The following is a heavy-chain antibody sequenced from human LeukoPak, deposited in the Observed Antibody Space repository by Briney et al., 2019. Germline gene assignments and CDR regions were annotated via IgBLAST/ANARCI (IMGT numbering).Heavy chain of an antibody. CDR1: GFSFSNFA. V-gene: IGHV3-23*01. Sequence: GGSLRLSCAASGFSFSNFAMNWVRQAPGKGLEWVSGINRNGGTTYYADSVKGRFTISRDNSKNTLYLQIIRLRDEDTAVYYCAFQVRGVIHWGQGTQVTVSS. D-gene: IGHD3-10*01. CDR3: AFQVRGVIH. CDR2: INRNGGTT. J-gene: IGHJ4*02.